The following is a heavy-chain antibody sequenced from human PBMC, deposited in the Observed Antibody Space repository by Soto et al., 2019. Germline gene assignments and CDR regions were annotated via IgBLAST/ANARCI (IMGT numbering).Heavy chain of an antibody. D-gene: IGHD6-13*01. CDR2: MNPNSGNT. Sequence: QVQLVQSGAEVKKPGASVKVSCKASGYTFTSYDINWVRQATEQGLEWMGWMNPNSGNTGYAQKFQGRVTMTRNTSISTAYMELSSLRSEDTAVYYCARGPPSSWYYNYYYMDVWGKGTTVTVSS. J-gene: IGHJ6*03. CDR1: GYTFTSYD. CDR3: ARGPPSSWYYNYYYMDV. V-gene: IGHV1-8*01.